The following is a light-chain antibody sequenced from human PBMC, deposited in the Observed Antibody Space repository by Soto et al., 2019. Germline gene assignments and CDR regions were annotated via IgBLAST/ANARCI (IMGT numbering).Light chain of an antibody. CDR2: AVS. V-gene: IGLV2-14*03. CDR3: SSYTTSTTVI. J-gene: IGLJ2*01. CDR1: SSDVGDHNS. Sequence: QSALTQPASVSGSPGQSITISCTGTSSDVGDHNSVSWDQQQPGKAPKLMIYAVSNRPSGVSNRFSGSKSGNTASLPISGLQAEDEADYYCSSYTTSTTVIFGGGTKLTVL.